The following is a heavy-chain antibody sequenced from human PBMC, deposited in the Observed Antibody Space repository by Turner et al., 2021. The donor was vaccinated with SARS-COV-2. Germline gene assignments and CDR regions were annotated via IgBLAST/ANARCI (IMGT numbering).Heavy chain of an antibody. D-gene: IGHD3-3*01. Sequence: EVQLVESGGGLVQPGGSLRLSCAASGFTFSSYWMSWVRQGPGKGMGWVANIKQDGSEKYYVDSVKGRFTNSRDNAKNSLYLQMNSLRAEDTAVYYCARAEGWAFGVVIPYDYWGQGTLVTVSS. CDR1: GFTFSSYW. J-gene: IGHJ4*02. CDR3: ARAEGWAFGVVIPYDY. V-gene: IGHV3-7*01. CDR2: IKQDGSEK.